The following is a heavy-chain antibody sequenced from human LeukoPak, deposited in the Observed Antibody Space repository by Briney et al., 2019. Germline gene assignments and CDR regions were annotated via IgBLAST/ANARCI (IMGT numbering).Heavy chain of an antibody. D-gene: IGHD6-13*01. CDR2: THFSGSS. V-gene: IGHV4-59*11. J-gene: IGHJ4*02. CDR1: GSSISRHY. CDR3: ARAKAAGSYDF. Sequence: SEALPLTCSVSGSSISRHYWTWIRQPPGKGLEWIGYTHFSGSSNYNPSLKSRATTSLDRAKNQISLTLTSVTAADTAVYFCARAKAAGSYDFWGQGTLVTVSS.